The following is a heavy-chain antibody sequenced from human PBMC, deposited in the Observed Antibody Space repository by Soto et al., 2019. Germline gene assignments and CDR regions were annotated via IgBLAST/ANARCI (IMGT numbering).Heavy chain of an antibody. CDR2: IYWDNDK. D-gene: IGHD5-18*01. CDR3: AHQSRGNRFPSDY. V-gene: IGHV2-5*08. J-gene: IGHJ4*02. Sequence: SGATLVKPTQTLTLTCTFSGFSLSTTGMCMSWIRQPPGKALEWLALIYWDNDKYYSPSLKSRLTITKDTSKNQVVLIMTNMDPVDIGTYYCAHQSRGNRFPSDYWGQGTLVTVSS. CDR1: GFSLSTTGMC.